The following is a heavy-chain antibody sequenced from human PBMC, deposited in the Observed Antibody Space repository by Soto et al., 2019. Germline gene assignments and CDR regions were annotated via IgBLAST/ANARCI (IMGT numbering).Heavy chain of an antibody. D-gene: IGHD1-1*01. V-gene: IGHV3-33*01. Sequence: GGSLRLSCAASGFTFSSYGMHWVRQAPGKGLEWVAVIWYDGSNKYYADSVKGRFTISRDNSKNTLYLQMNSLRAEDTAVYYCARDWKPVQAAYYFDYWGQGTLVTVSS. CDR3: ARDWKPVQAAYYFDY. CDR2: IWYDGSNK. CDR1: GFTFSSYG. J-gene: IGHJ4*02.